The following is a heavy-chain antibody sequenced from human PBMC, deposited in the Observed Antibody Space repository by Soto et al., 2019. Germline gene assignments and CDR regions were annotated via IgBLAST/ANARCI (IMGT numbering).Heavy chain of an antibody. CDR2: IWYDGRNK. J-gene: IGHJ6*02. Sequence: QVQLVESGGGVVQPGRTLRLSCAASGFTFSSYDMHWVRQAPGKGLEWVAVIWYDGRNKYYADSVKGRFTISRDNSENTLYLQMNTVRAEDTAVYYCARDQVGDYPGYYYYGMDVWGQGTTVTVSS. V-gene: IGHV3-33*01. D-gene: IGHD4-17*01. CDR1: GFTFSSYD. CDR3: ARDQVGDYPGYYYYGMDV.